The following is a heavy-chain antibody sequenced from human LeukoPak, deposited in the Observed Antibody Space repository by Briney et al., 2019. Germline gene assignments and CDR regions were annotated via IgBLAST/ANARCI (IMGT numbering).Heavy chain of an antibody. D-gene: IGHD3-10*01. CDR2: INHSGST. J-gene: IGHJ4*02. Sequence: SETLSLTCAVYGGSFSGYYWSWIRQLPGKGLEWIGEINHSGSTNYNPSLKSRVTISVDTSKNQFSLKLSSVTAVDTAVYYCARGRIGFGELLSYYFDYWGQGTLVTVSS. CDR3: ARGRIGFGELLSYYFDY. CDR1: GGSFSGYY. V-gene: IGHV4-34*01.